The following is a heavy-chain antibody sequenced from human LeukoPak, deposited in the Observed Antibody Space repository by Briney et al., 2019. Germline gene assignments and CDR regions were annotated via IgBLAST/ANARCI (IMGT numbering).Heavy chain of an antibody. CDR3: ARGSRSGYPYYYYYYMDV. CDR2: INPNSGNT. CDR1: GYTFIGYY. D-gene: IGHD3-22*01. Sequence: GASVKVSCKASGYTFIGYYMHWVRQAPGQGLEWMGWINPNSGNTGYAQKFQGRVTMTRNTSISTAYMELSSLRSEDTAVYYCARGSRSGYPYYYYYYMDVWGKGTTVTISS. J-gene: IGHJ6*03. V-gene: IGHV1-8*01.